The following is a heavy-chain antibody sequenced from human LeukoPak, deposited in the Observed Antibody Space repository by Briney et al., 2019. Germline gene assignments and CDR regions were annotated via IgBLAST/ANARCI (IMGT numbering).Heavy chain of an antibody. CDR2: INPNSGGT. Sequence: GASVKVSCKASGYTFTGYYMHWVRQAPGQGLEWMGWINPNSGGTNYAQKFQGRVTMTRDTSISTAYMELSRLRSDDTAVYYCARGTNYYDSSGYYATNFDYWGQGTLVTVSS. J-gene: IGHJ4*02. CDR3: ARGTNYYDSSGYYATNFDY. CDR1: GYTFTGYY. V-gene: IGHV1-2*02. D-gene: IGHD3-22*01.